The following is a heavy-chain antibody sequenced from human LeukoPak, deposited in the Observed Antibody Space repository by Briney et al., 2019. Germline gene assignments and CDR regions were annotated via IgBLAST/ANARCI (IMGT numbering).Heavy chain of an antibody. D-gene: IGHD5-18*01. Sequence: SETLSLTCAVYGVSFSGYYWSWIRQPPGKGLEWIGEINHSGSTNYNPSLKSRVTISVDTSKNQFSLKLSSVTAADTAVYYCARGLGTAMVNWGQGTLVTVSS. J-gene: IGHJ4*02. CDR3: ARGLGTAMVN. CDR2: INHSGST. CDR1: GVSFSGYY. V-gene: IGHV4-34*01.